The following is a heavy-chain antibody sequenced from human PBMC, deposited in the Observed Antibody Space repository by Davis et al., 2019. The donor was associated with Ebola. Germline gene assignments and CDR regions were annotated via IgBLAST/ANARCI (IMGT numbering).Heavy chain of an antibody. Sequence: ASVKVSCKASGYTFTGYYMHWVRQAPGQGLEWMGIINPSGGSTSYAQKFQGRVTMTRDTSTSTVYMELSSLRSEDTAVYYCARDGPVMDFDYWGQGTLVTVSS. CDR1: GYTFTGYY. CDR3: ARDGPVMDFDY. CDR2: INPSGGST. J-gene: IGHJ4*02. V-gene: IGHV1-46*01. D-gene: IGHD3/OR15-3a*01.